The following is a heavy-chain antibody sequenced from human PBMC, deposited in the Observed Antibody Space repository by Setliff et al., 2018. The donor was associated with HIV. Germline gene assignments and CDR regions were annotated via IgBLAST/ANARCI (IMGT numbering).Heavy chain of an antibody. CDR3: ARVGGNSRYYFDY. J-gene: IGHJ4*02. V-gene: IGHV4-31*03. CDR2: IYYSGST. Sequence: NPSETLSLTCIVSGGSISSGAYYWSWIRQHPGKGLEWIGYIYYSGSTYYNPSLKSRVTISVDTSKNQFSLKLSSVTAADTAVYYCARVGGNSRYYFDYWGQGTLVTVSS. D-gene: IGHD2-21*02. CDR1: GGSISSGAYY.